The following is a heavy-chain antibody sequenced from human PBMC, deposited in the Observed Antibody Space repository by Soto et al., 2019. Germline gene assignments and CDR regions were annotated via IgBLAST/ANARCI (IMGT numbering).Heavy chain of an antibody. CDR1: GDSISIGGYS. V-gene: IGHV4-30-2*01. CDR3: ARVRQLVGYFYYYMDV. Sequence: SETLSLTCDVSGDSISIGGYSWNWLRQPPGKGLQWIGYIYHGGSTYYNPSLKSRVIISVDRSKNHFSLNLTSVTAADTAVYYCARVRQLVGYFYYYMDVWGKGTMVTVSS. D-gene: IGHD6-6*01. J-gene: IGHJ6*03. CDR2: IYHGGST.